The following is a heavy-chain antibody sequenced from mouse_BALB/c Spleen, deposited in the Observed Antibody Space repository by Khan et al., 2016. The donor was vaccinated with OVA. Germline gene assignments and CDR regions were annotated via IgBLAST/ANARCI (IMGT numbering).Heavy chain of an antibody. CDR2: IWSDGST. J-gene: IGHJ4*01. CDR3: ARQPYYHYNILDY. Sequence: VQLQESGPGLAAPSQSLSITCTISGFSLTNYGVHWVRQPPGKGLEWLVVIWSDGSTTYNSALKSRLIITKDNSQSQVFLKMNSLQTDDTAIYFCARQPYYHYNILDYWGQGTSVTVSS. D-gene: IGHD2-4*01. CDR1: GFSLTNYG. V-gene: IGHV2-6-1*01.